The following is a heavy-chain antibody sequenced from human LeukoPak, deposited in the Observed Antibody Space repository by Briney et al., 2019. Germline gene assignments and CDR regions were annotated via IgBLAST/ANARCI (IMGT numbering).Heavy chain of an antibody. Sequence: SETLSLTCTVSGYSISSGYYWGWIRQPPGKGLEWIGSIYHSGSTYYNPSLKSRVTISVDTSKDQFSLKLSSVTAVDTAVYYCARSPGPPYYYYYMDVWGKGTTVTVSS. CDR2: IYHSGST. CDR3: ARSPGPPYYYYYMDV. CDR1: GYSISSGYY. V-gene: IGHV4-38-2*02. J-gene: IGHJ6*03.